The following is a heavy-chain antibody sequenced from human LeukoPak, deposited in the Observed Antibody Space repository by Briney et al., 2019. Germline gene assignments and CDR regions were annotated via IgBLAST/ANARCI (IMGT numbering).Heavy chain of an antibody. Sequence: KPSETLSLTCTVSGGSISSYYWSWIRQPPGKGLEWIGYIYYSGSTNYNPSLKSRVTISVDTSKNQFSLKLSSVTAADTAVYYCARVIKMATLKWGPNDAFDIWGQGTMVTVSS. D-gene: IGHD5-24*01. CDR1: GGSISSYY. CDR3: ARVIKMATLKWGPNDAFDI. J-gene: IGHJ3*02. CDR2: IYYSGST. V-gene: IGHV4-59*01.